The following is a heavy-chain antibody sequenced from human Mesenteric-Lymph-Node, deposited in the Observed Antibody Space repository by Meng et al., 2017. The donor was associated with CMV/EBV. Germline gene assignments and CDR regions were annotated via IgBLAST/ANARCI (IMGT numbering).Heavy chain of an antibody. CDR2: IYSGGST. J-gene: IGHJ4*02. CDR1: GLTVSDNY. V-gene: IGHV3-53*01. Sequence: GGSLRLSCAVSGLTVSDNYMSWVRQAPGKGLEWVSVIYSGGSTYYADSVKGRFTISRDNSKNTLYLQMNSLRAEDTAVYYCAKALALYSSSWYADYWGQGTLVTVSS. CDR3: AKALALYSSSWYADY. D-gene: IGHD6-13*01.